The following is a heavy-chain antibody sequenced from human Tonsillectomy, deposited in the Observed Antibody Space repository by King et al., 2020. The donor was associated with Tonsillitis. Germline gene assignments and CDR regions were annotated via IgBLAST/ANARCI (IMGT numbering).Heavy chain of an antibody. V-gene: IGHV4-38-2*01. D-gene: IGHD6-13*01. CDR2: IYHSGST. J-gene: IGHJ4*02. CDR1: GYSISSGYY. CDR3: ARHRIRYSSSWYEGSYFDY. Sequence: VQLQESGPGLVKPSETLFLTCAVSGYSISSGYYWGWIRQPPGKGLEWIGSIYHSGSTYYNPSLKSRVTISVDTSKNQFSLKLSSVTAADTAVYYCARHRIRYSSSWYEGSYFDYWGQGTLVTVSS.